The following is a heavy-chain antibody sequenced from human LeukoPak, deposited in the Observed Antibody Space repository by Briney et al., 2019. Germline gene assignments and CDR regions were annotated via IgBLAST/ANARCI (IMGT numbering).Heavy chain of an antibody. J-gene: IGHJ5*02. CDR3: ARDNSVGDIAWWFDP. V-gene: IGHV1-46*01. CDR2: INPTGTAT. D-gene: IGHD3-10*01. CDR1: GYTFIRHW. Sequence: ASVKVSCKASGYTFIRHWMHWVRLAPGQGLEWVGLINPTGTATLYAQKFQGRITLTRDMSTSTDYMEVRSLKSEDTAVYYWARDNSVGDIAWWFDPWGQGTLVTVSS.